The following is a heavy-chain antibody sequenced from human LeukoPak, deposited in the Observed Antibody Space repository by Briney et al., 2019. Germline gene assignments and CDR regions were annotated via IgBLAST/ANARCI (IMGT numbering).Heavy chain of an antibody. CDR2: IYYSGST. Sequence: SETLSLTCTVSGGSISSYYWSWIRQPPGKGLEWIGYIYYSGSTNYNPSLKSRVTISVDTSKNQFSLKLSSVIAADTAVYYCARGTGGGYSYGYDKPEVAGDYWDQGTLVTVSS. J-gene: IGHJ4*02. CDR3: ARGTGGGYSYGYDKPEVAGDY. CDR1: GGSISSYY. V-gene: IGHV4-59*01. D-gene: IGHD5-18*01.